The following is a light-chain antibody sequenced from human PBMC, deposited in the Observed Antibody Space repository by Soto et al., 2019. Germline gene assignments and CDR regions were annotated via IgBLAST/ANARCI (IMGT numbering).Light chain of an antibody. CDR2: DVS. CDR1: SSDVGGYNY. CDR3: SSYTSSSTLV. Sequence: QSVLTQPASVSGSPGQSITISCTGTSSDVGGYNYVSWYQQHPGKAPKLMIYDVSNRPSGVSNRFSGSKSSNTASLTISWLQAEDEADYYCSSYTSSSTLVFGTGTKVTVL. J-gene: IGLJ1*01. V-gene: IGLV2-14*01.